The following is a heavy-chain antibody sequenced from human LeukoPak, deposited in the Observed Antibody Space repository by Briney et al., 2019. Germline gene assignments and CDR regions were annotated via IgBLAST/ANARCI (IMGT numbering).Heavy chain of an antibody. D-gene: IGHD6-19*01. Sequence: SETLSLTCTVSGASISSSYWSWGRQPPGKGLEWIGYIYYSGTTKYTPSLKSRFTISVATSKNQFSLKVNSVAAADTAVYYCARGQPQRYSSGWYVNWFDPWGQGTLVTVSS. CDR3: ARGQPQRYSSGWYVNWFDP. V-gene: IGHV4-59*01. CDR2: IYYSGTT. J-gene: IGHJ5*02. CDR1: GASISSSY.